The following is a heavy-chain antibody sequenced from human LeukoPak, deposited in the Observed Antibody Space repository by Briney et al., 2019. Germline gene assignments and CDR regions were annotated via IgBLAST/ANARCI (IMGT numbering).Heavy chain of an antibody. V-gene: IGHV3-74*01. D-gene: IGHD2-15*01. CDR1: GFTFSNHW. Sequence: GGSLRLSCAASGFTFSNHWLHWVRQAPGKGLVWVSRINGDGTSTIYADSVKGRFTISRDNAKSTVYLQMNSLRAEDTAVYYCARTGSGGDLDIWGQGTVVTVSS. CDR3: ARTGSGGDLDI. CDR2: INGDGTST. J-gene: IGHJ3*02.